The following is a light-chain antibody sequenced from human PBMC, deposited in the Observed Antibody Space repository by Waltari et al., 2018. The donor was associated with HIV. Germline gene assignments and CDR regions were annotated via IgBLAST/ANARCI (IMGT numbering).Light chain of an antibody. CDR2: EVS. J-gene: IGLJ3*02. V-gene: IGLV2-14*01. Sequence: QSALTQPASVSGSPGQSITISCTGTSSDVGGYNYVSGYQQPPGKAPKLMIYEVSYRPSGVSNRFSGSKSGNTASLTISGLQAEDEADYYCSSYTSTSTVFGGGTKLTVL. CDR3: SSYTSTSTV. CDR1: SSDVGGYNY.